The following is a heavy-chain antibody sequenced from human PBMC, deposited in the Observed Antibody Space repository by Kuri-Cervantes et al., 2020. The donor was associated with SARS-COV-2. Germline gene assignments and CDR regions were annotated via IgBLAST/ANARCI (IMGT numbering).Heavy chain of an antibody. CDR3: ARDRGEQWLVSHYYYYGMDV. V-gene: IGHV1-69*06. D-gene: IGHD6-19*01. Sequence: SVKVSCKASGGTFSSYAISWVRQAPGQGLEWMGGIIPIFGTANYAQKFQGRVTITADKSTSTAYMELGSLRSEDTAVYYCARDRGEQWLVSHYYYYGMDVWGQGTTVTVSS. J-gene: IGHJ6*02. CDR1: GGTFSSYA. CDR2: IIPIFGTA.